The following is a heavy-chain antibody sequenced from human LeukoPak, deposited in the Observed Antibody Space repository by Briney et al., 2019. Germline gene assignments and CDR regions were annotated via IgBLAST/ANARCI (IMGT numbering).Heavy chain of an antibody. V-gene: IGHV1-69*13. CDR2: IIPIFGTA. D-gene: IGHD5-18*01. Sequence: SVKVSCKASGYTFTSYGISWVRQAPGQGLEWMGGIIPIFGTANYAQKFQGRVTITADESTSTAYMELSSLRSEDTAVYYCARVGYSYGYSDYWGQGTLVTVSS. CDR3: ARVGYSYGYSDY. CDR1: GYTFTSYG. J-gene: IGHJ4*02.